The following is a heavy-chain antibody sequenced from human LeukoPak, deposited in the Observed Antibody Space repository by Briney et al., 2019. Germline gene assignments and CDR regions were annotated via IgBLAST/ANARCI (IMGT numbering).Heavy chain of an antibody. V-gene: IGHV3-74*01. CDR3: TRVFVGDEYSSSGY. CDR1: GFTFSRYY. D-gene: IGHD6-13*01. CDR2: INSDGSST. J-gene: IGHJ4*02. Sequence: GGSLRLSCAASGFTFSRYYMHWVRQAPGKGLVWVSRINSDGSSTTYADSAKGRFTISRDNAKNTLYLQMNSLKVEDTAVYYCTRVFVGDEYSSSGYWGQGTLVTVSS.